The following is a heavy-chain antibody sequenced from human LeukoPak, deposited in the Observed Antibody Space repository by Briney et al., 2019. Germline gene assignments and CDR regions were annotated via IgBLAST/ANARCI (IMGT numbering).Heavy chain of an antibody. J-gene: IGHJ5*02. V-gene: IGHV4-59*12. D-gene: IGHD3-10*01. Sequence: SETLSLTCSVSDGSINSYYWNWIRRPPGKGLEWIGYIYYNRNTNYSPSLKSRVTISVDTSKNQFSLKLSSVTAADTAVYYCARRRWGFGDYSDPWGQGTLVTVSS. CDR1: DGSINSYY. CDR3: ARRRWGFGDYSDP. CDR2: IYYNRNT.